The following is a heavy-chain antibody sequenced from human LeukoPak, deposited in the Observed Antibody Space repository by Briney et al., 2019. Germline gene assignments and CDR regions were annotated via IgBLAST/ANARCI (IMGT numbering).Heavy chain of an antibody. CDR3: AREPPRGSGYYSRDAFDI. V-gene: IGHV1-2*02. D-gene: IGHD3-22*01. Sequence: ASVKVSCKASGYTFTGYYMHWVRQAPGQGLEWMGWINPNSGGTNYAQKSQGRVTMTRDTSISTAYMELSRLRSDDTAVYYCAREPPRGSGYYSRDAFDIWGQGTMVTVSS. J-gene: IGHJ3*02. CDR2: INPNSGGT. CDR1: GYTFTGYY.